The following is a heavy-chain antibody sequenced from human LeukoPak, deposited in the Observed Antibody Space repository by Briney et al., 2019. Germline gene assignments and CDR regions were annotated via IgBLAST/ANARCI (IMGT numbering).Heavy chain of an antibody. CDR1: GYSISSGYY. CDR3: ARRSSGWYSMGYFDC. CDR2: IYPTGST. Sequence: SETLSLTCTVSGYSISSGYYWGWIRQPPGKGLEWIGNIYPTGSTYYNPSLKSRVTISVDTSKNQFSLKLSSVTAADTAVYYCARRSSGWYSMGYFDCWGQGTLVTVSS. V-gene: IGHV4-38-2*02. D-gene: IGHD6-19*01. J-gene: IGHJ4*02.